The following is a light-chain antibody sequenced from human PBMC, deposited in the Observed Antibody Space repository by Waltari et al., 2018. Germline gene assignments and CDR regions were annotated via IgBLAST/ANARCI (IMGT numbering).Light chain of an antibody. CDR2: ECV. Sequence: HSALTQPASVSGSPGQSITISCTGTSSDVGSYNLVSWYQQHPGKAPELIIYECVKRPSGFSNRFSGYKSCNTASLTVSGLQAKDEADYYCCSYAGSSSWVFGGWTKLTVL. J-gene: IGLJ3*02. CDR3: CSYAGSSSWV. CDR1: SSDVGSYNL. V-gene: IGLV2-23*01.